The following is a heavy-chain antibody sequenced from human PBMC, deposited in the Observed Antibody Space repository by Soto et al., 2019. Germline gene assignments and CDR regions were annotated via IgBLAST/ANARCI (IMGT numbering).Heavy chain of an antibody. CDR3: ARDLWVEPELYYYGMDV. V-gene: IGHV4-30-4*01. Sequence: KTSETLSLTCTVSGDSISSADYYWSWIRQTPGKGLEWIGHIFYSGTTYYNPSLKSRLTISVDTSKNHFSLRLTSVTAADTAVYYCARDLWVEPELYYYGMDVWGQGTTATVSS. D-gene: IGHD1-1*01. CDR1: GDSISSADYY. J-gene: IGHJ6*02. CDR2: IFYSGTT.